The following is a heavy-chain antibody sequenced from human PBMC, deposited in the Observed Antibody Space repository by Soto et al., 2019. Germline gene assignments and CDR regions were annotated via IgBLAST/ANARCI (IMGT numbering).Heavy chain of an antibody. CDR3: ARGAYYCSGGSCYSVYWFDP. V-gene: IGHV4-31*03. D-gene: IGHD2-15*01. Sequence: QVQLQESGPGLVKPSQTLSLTCTVSGGSISSGGYYWSWIRQHPGKGLEWIGYIYYSGSTYYNPSLKSRVTRSVDTSKNQFSLKLSSVTAADTAVYYCARGAYYCSGGSCYSVYWFDPWGQGTLVTVSS. CDR2: IYYSGST. CDR1: GGSISSGGYY. J-gene: IGHJ5*02.